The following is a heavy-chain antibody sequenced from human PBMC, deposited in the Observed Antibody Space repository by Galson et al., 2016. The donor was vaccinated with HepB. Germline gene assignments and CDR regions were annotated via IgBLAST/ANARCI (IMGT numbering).Heavy chain of an antibody. CDR1: GFTFSSYA. CDR3: AKPGGFRGVGRAFDY. J-gene: IGHJ4*02. CDR2: ISGVGSTGKT. Sequence: SLRLSCAASGFTFSSYAMYWVRQAPGQGLEWVSGISGVGSTGKTYYADSVKGRFTVSRDNSKNTLYLRMNSLRVEDTAVYYCAKPGGFRGVGRAFDYWGQGTRVTVFS. V-gene: IGHV3-23*01. D-gene: IGHD3-10*01.